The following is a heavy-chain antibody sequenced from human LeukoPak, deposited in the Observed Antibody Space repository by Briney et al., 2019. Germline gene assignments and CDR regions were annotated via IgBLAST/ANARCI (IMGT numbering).Heavy chain of an antibody. CDR3: ARAAYCGGDCYVFDP. CDR1: GGSISSYY. D-gene: IGHD2-21*02. V-gene: IGHV4-59*01. J-gene: IGHJ5*02. Sequence: SETLSLTCTVSGGSISSYYWSWIRQPPGKGLEWIGYIYYSGSTNYNPSLKSRVTISVDTSKNQFSLKVSPVTAADTAVYYCARAAYCGGDCYVFDPWGQGTLVTVSS. CDR2: IYYSGST.